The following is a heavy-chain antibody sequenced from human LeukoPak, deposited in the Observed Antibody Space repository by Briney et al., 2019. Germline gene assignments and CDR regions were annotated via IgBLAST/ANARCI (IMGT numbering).Heavy chain of an antibody. Sequence: ASVKVSCKASGYSFTSRGFSWVRQAPRQGLEWMGWINADSGNTNYAQNLQGRVTLTTDTSTNTAYMELRSLRSDDTAVYYCARGEVSGGWYNHWGQGTLVTVSS. CDR1: GYSFTSRG. J-gene: IGHJ4*02. CDR3: ARGEVSGGWYNH. V-gene: IGHV1-18*04. CDR2: INADSGNT. D-gene: IGHD6-19*01.